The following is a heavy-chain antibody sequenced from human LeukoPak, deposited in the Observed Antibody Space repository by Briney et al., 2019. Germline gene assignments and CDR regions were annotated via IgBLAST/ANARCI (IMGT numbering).Heavy chain of an antibody. V-gene: IGHV3-30*04. J-gene: IGHJ4*02. CDR2: ISYDGSSK. Sequence: GGSLRLSCAASGFTFSNYAMSWVRQAPGKGLEWVAVISYDGSSKYYANSVKGRFTISRDNAKNSLYLQMNSLRAEDTAVYYCARDRSVVVTATLDYWGQGTLVTVSS. D-gene: IGHD2-21*02. CDR3: ARDRSVVVTATLDY. CDR1: GFTFSNYA.